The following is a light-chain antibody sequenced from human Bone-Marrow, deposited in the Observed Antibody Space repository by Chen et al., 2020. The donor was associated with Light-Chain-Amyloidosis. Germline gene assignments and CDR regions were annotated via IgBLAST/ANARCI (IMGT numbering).Light chain of an antibody. CDR3: QVWERSSDRPV. CDR2: DDS. J-gene: IGLJ3*02. V-gene: IGLV3-21*02. CDR1: NIGSTS. Sequence: SYVLTQPSSVSVAPGQTATIACGGNNIGSTSVNWYQQTPGQAPLLVVYDDSDRPSGIPERLSGSNSGNTATLTISRGEAVDEADYYCQVWERSSDRPVFGGGTKLTVL.